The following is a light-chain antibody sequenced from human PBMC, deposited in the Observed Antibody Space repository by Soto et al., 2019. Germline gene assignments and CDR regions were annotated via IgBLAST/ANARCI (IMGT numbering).Light chain of an antibody. J-gene: IGKJ1*01. CDR1: QSADIN. CDR3: QQYRSWPRT. Sequence: EIVLTQSPATLSVSPGERVTLSCRASQSADINLAWYQQKPGQAPRLLIYGASTRATDMPGRFSGRGAGAEFTLTISSLQSEDFAVYYCQQYRSWPRTFGQGTKVDIK. CDR2: GAS. V-gene: IGKV3-15*01.